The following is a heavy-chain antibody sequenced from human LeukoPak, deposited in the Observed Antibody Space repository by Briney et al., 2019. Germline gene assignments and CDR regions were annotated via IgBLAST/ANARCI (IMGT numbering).Heavy chain of an antibody. Sequence: GASVKVSCKASGYTFTSYDINWVRQAPGQGLEWMGWMNPNSGNTGYAQKFQGRVTMTRNTSISTAYMELSSLRSEDTAVYYCARGDILTGNHNDYWGQGTLVTVSS. V-gene: IGHV1-8*01. CDR2: MNPNSGNT. CDR3: ARGDILTGNHNDY. CDR1: GYTFTSYD. J-gene: IGHJ4*02. D-gene: IGHD3-9*01.